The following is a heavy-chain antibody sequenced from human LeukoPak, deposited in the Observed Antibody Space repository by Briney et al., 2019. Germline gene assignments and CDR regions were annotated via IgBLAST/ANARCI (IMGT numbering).Heavy chain of an antibody. CDR1: GFTFSSYA. J-gene: IGHJ5*02. CDR2: ISYDGSNK. Sequence: PGGSLRLSCAASGFTFSSYAMHWVRQAPGKGLEWGAVISYDGSNKYYADSVKGRFTISRDNSKNTLYLQMNSLRAEDTAVYYCARDIRYYGDYNWFDPWGQGTLVTVSS. D-gene: IGHD4-17*01. V-gene: IGHV3-30*04. CDR3: ARDIRYYGDYNWFDP.